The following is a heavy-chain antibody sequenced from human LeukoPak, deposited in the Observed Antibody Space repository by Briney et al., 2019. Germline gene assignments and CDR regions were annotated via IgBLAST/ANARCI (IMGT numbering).Heavy chain of an antibody. J-gene: IGHJ4*02. CDR3: ATDWLEV. CDR1: GFTFSSYA. CDR2: ISYDGSNK. V-gene: IGHV3-30-3*01. Sequence: GGSLRLSCAASGFTFSSYAMHWVRQAPGKGLEWVAVISYDGSNKYYADSVKGRFTISRDNPKNTLYLQMNSLRAEDTAVYYCATDWLEVWGQGTLVTVSS. D-gene: IGHD3-9*01.